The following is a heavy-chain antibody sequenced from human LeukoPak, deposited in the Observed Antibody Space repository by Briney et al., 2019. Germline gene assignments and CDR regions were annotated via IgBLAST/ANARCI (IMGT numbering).Heavy chain of an antibody. V-gene: IGHV4-59*01. D-gene: IGHD4-11*01. CDR3: ARSYSNYYDY. J-gene: IGHJ4*02. Sequence: SETLSLTCTVSGGSISSYYWSWIRQPPGKGLEWIGYIYYSGSTNYNPSLKSRVTISVDTSKNQFSLKLSSVTAVDTAVYYCARSYSNYYDYWGQGTLVTVSS. CDR1: GGSISSYY. CDR2: IYYSGST.